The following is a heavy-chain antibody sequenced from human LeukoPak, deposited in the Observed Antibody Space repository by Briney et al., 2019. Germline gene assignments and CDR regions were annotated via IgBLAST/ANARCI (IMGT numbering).Heavy chain of an antibody. J-gene: IGHJ4*02. Sequence: SESLSLTCTVSAYSISRDYYWGWFRQSPGKGLDWIGNVDPTGNTYYNPSLESRATISLDTSKRQFFLKLTSLTAADTAVYYCATVGASHYGDWYFDSWGQGTRVTVSS. CDR3: ATVGASHYGDWYFDS. CDR2: VDPTGNT. V-gene: IGHV4-38-2*02. CDR1: AYSISRDYY. D-gene: IGHD4-17*01.